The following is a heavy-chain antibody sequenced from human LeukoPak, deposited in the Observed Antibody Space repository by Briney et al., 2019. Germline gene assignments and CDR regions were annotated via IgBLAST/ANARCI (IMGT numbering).Heavy chain of an antibody. CDR2: ISAYNGNT. CDR3: ARLPTFYGDYTHYFDY. Sequence: GASVKVSCKASGYTFTSYGISWVRQAPGQGLEWMGWISAYNGNTNYAQKLQGRVTMTTDTSTSTAYMELRSLRSDDTAVYYCARLPTFYGDYTHYFDYWGQGTLVTVSS. CDR1: GYTFTSYG. D-gene: IGHD4-17*01. J-gene: IGHJ4*02. V-gene: IGHV1-18*01.